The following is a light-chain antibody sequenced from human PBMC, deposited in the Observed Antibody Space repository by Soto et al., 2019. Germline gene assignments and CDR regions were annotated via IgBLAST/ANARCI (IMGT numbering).Light chain of an antibody. CDR2: DAS. V-gene: IGKV3-11*01. J-gene: IGKJ5*01. Sequence: ESVLTQSPATLSLSPGERATLSCRASQSVGTYLAWYQQKPGQAPRLLISDASTRATGIPARFSGSGSGTDFTLTISSLEPEDFAVYYCQQRSNWPRGITFGQGTRLEIK. CDR1: QSVGTY. CDR3: QQRSNWPRGIT.